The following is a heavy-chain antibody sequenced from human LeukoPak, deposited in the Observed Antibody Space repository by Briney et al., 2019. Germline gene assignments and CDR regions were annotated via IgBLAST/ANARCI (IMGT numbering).Heavy chain of an antibody. V-gene: IGHV1-2*02. Sequence: ASVKVSRKASGYTFTGYYMHWVRQAPGQGLEWMGWINPNGGGTNYAQKFQGRVTMTRDTSISTAYMELSRLRSDDTAVYYCARDDYYGSGSYEAWGQGTLVTVSS. CDR2: INPNGGGT. J-gene: IGHJ5*02. D-gene: IGHD3-10*01. CDR1: GYTFTGYY. CDR3: ARDDYYGSGSYEA.